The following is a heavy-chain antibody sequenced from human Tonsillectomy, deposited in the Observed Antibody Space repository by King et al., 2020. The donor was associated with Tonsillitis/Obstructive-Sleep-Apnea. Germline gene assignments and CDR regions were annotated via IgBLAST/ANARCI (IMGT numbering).Heavy chain of an antibody. CDR1: GFTFNTYA. D-gene: IGHD3-22*01. CDR3: AKNYYDSSGRSYFYYYMDV. CDR2: ISSSGGST. Sequence: VQLVESGGGLVQPGGSLRLSCAASGFTFNTYAMSWVRQAPGKGLEWVSAISSSGGSTYYADSVKGRFTISRDNSKNTLYLQMNSLRAEDTAVYYCAKNYYDSSGRSYFYYYMDVWGRGTTVTVSS. V-gene: IGHV3-23*04. J-gene: IGHJ6*03.